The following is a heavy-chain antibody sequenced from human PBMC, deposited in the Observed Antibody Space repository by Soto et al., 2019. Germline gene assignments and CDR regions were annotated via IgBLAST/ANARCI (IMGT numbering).Heavy chain of an antibody. CDR1: GYTFTSYY. CDR3: ARGRGVVVISPDAFDI. D-gene: IGHD3-22*01. CDR2: INPSGGST. J-gene: IGHJ3*02. Sequence: ASVKVSCKASGYTFTSYYMHWVRQAPGQGLEWVGIINPSGGSTSYAQKFQGRVTMTRDTSTSTVYMELSSLRSEDTAVYYCARGRGVVVISPDAFDIWGQGTMVTVSS. V-gene: IGHV1-46*01.